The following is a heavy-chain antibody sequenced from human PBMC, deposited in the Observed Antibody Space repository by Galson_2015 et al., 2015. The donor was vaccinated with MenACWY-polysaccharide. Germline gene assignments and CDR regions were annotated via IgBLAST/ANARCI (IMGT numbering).Heavy chain of an antibody. CDR1: GFSVSHFG. CDR3: AKVMTYLYQYIDV. V-gene: IGHV3-30*18. Sequence: FLRLSCAASGFSVSHFGMHWVRQAPGKGQEWVAVISYGGDSQYYGDSVRGRLTISTETSNNTLYLQMTSLTTEDTAVYYCAKVMTYLYQYIDVWGQGTTVIVSS. CDR2: ISYGGDSQ. D-gene: IGHD2-2*01. J-gene: IGHJ6*03.